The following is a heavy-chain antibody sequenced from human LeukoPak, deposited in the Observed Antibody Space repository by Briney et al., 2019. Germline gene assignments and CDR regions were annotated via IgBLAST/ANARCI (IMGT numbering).Heavy chain of an antibody. CDR3: AKVLYGSGSYYFSYFDY. Sequence: GGSLRLSCAASGFTFSSYAMSWVRQAPGKGLEWVSALSGSGGSTYHADSVKGRFTISRDNSKNTLYLQMNSLRAEDTAVYYCAKVLYGSGSYYFSYFDYWGQGTLVTVSS. V-gene: IGHV3-23*01. CDR2: LSGSGGST. J-gene: IGHJ4*02. CDR1: GFTFSSYA. D-gene: IGHD3-10*01.